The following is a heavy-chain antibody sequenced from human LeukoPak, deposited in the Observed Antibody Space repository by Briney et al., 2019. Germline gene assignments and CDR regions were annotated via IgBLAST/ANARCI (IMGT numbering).Heavy chain of an antibody. D-gene: IGHD3-10*01. CDR1: GGSISSGGYY. Sequence: SQTLSLTCTVSGGSISSGGYYWSWIRQHPGKGLEWIGYIYYSGSTYYNPSLKSRVTISVDTSKNQFSLKLSSVIAADTAVYYCAREPRITMVRGVIIGYFDYWGQGTLVTVSS. CDR3: AREPRITMVRGVIIGYFDY. V-gene: IGHV4-31*03. CDR2: IYYSGST. J-gene: IGHJ4*02.